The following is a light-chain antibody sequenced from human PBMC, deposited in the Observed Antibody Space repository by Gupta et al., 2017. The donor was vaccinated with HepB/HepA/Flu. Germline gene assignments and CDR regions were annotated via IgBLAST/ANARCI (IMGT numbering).Light chain of an antibody. CDR1: SANLGAGFD. J-gene: IGLJ2*01. V-gene: IGLV1-40*01. Sequence: QSVLTQPPSVSGAPGQTVTISCTGNSANLGAGFDVHWYKKLPGTAPKLLIYTNNNRPSGVPVRFSGSKSGTSASLAITGLQPDDEADYYCQSYDTSLGGSVFGGGTKLIVL. CDR3: QSYDTSLGGSV. CDR2: TNN.